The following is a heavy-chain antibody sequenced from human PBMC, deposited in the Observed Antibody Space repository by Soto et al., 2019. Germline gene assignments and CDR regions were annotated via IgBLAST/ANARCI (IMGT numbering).Heavy chain of an antibody. V-gene: IGHV3-21*01. CDR3: ARVAY. J-gene: IGHJ4*02. CDR2: IGSGSSDT. Sequence: PGGSLRLSCEASGFTFSRVGMNWVRQVPGKGLEWVASIGSGSSDTWYADSVKGRFIISRDNAQNSLFLQMNTLRPEDTAVYYCARVAYWGPGTQVTV. CDR1: GFTFSRVG.